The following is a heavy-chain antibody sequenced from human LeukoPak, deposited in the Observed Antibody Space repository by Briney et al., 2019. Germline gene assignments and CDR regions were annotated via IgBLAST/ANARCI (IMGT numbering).Heavy chain of an antibody. Sequence: ASVKVSCKASGXTXXXXXXXWXXXXXXXGXEWXGXXSAYNGNXXXAXKLQGRVTMTTDTSTSTAYMELRSLRSDDTAVYYCARDPGGSYRDIDYWGQGTLVTVSS. CDR3: ARDPGGSYRDIDY. J-gene: IGHJ4*02. D-gene: IGHD1-26*01. V-gene: IGHV1-18*01. CDR2: XSAYNGNX. CDR1: GXTXXXXX.